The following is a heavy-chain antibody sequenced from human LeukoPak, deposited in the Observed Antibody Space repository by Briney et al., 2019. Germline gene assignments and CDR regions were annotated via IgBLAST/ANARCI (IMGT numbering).Heavy chain of an antibody. CDR2: IWYDGSNK. D-gene: IGHD5-18*01. CDR3: ARDRDTAMVVDY. CDR1: GFTFSSYG. Sequence: PGGSLRLSCAASGFTFSSYGMHWVRQAPGKGLEWVAVIWYDGSNKYYADSVKGRFTISRDNSKNTLYLQMNSLRAEDTAVYYCARDRDTAMVVDYWGQGTLVTVSS. V-gene: IGHV3-33*08. J-gene: IGHJ4*02.